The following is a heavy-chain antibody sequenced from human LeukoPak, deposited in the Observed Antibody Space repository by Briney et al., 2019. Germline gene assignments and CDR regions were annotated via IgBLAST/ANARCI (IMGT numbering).Heavy chain of an antibody. D-gene: IGHD5-12*01. CDR2: INPNSGGT. J-gene: IGHJ4*02. Sequence: ASVKVSCKASGYTFTGYYMHWVRQAPGQGLEWMGWINPNSGGTNYAQKFQGRVTMTRDTSISTAYMELSRLRSDDTAVYYCARDVAGYSGDEYYFDYWGQGTLVTVSS. V-gene: IGHV1-2*02. CDR3: ARDVAGYSGDEYYFDY. CDR1: GYTFTGYY.